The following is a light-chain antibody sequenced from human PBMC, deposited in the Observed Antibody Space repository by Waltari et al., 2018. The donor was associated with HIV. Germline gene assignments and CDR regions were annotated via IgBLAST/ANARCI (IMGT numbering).Light chain of an antibody. CDR3: TSYAGSNNLVV. Sequence: QSALTQPPAASGSPGQSVTISCTGTSNDIGPYNSVSWYQQHPDRVPRLFIYEVNKGPAGVPDRFSGSKSGNTASLTVSGLQAEDEADYYCTSYAGSNNLVVFGGGTKLTVL. CDR2: EVN. CDR1: SNDIGPYNS. V-gene: IGLV2-8*01. J-gene: IGLJ3*02.